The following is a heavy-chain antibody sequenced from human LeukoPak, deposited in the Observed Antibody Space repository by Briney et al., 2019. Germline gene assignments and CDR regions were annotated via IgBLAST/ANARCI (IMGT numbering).Heavy chain of an antibody. CDR1: GFTFSSYA. J-gene: IGHJ4*02. D-gene: IGHD3-22*01. Sequence: GGSLRLSCAASGFTFSSYAMHWVRQAPGKGLDWVAVISYDGSNKYYADSVKGRLTISRDNSKSPLYLQMNSLRAEDTAVYYCARDTYYYDSSGHKAGFDYWGQGTLVTVSS. V-gene: IGHV3-30*04. CDR2: ISYDGSNK. CDR3: ARDTYYYDSSGHKAGFDY.